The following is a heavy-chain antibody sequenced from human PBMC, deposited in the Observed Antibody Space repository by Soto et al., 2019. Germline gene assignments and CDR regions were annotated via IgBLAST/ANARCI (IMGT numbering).Heavy chain of an antibody. J-gene: IGHJ3*02. CDR3: ARDRTAATLHFDAFDI. CDR2: IWYDGSNK. V-gene: IGHV3-33*01. D-gene: IGHD1-26*01. Sequence: QVQLVESGGGVVQPGRSLRLSCAASGFTFSSYGMHWVRQAPGKGLEWVAVIWYDGSNKYYADSVKGRFTISRDNSKNTLYLQMNSLRAEDTAVYYCARDRTAATLHFDAFDIWGQGTMVTVSS. CDR1: GFTFSSYG.